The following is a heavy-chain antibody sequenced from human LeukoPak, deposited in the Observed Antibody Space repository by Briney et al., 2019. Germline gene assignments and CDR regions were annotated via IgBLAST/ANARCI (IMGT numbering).Heavy chain of an antibody. J-gene: IGHJ6*03. D-gene: IGHD2-2*01. Sequence: GGSLRLSCAASGFTFSSYWMSWVRQAPGKGLEWVANIKQDASEKYYVDSVKGRFTISRDNAKNSLYLQMNSLRAEDTAVYYCAREDFDIVVVPAADATGYYYMDVWGKGTTVTVSS. CDR2: IKQDASEK. V-gene: IGHV3-7*01. CDR3: AREDFDIVVVPAADATGYYYMDV. CDR1: GFTFSSYW.